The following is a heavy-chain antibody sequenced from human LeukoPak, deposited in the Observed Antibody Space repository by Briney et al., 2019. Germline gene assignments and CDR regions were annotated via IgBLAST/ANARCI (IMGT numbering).Heavy chain of an antibody. CDR2: ISYDGSNK. J-gene: IGHJ4*02. V-gene: IGHV3-30*03. CDR1: GFTVSSKY. D-gene: IGHD3-22*01. CDR3: VSLYDSSGYYLGY. Sequence: GGSLRLSCAASGFTVSSKYMSWVRQAPGKGLEWVAVISYDGSNKYYADSVKGRFTISRDNSKNTLYLQMNSLRAEDTAVYYCVSLYDSSGYYLGYWGQGTLVTVSS.